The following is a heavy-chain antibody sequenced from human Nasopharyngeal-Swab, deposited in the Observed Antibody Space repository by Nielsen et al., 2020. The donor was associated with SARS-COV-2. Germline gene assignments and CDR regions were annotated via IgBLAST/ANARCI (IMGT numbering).Heavy chain of an antibody. CDR2: ISWNSGTI. CDR3: ARDPMYSSSWYNYNGMDV. J-gene: IGHJ6*02. D-gene: IGHD6-13*01. CDR1: GFTFDDYA. Sequence: SLKISCAASGFTFDDYAMHWVRQAPGKGLEWVSTISWNSGTIYYADSVKGRFTISRDNAKNSLYLQMNSLRDEDTAVYYCARDPMYSSSWYNYNGMDVWGQGTTVTVSS. V-gene: IGHV3-9*01.